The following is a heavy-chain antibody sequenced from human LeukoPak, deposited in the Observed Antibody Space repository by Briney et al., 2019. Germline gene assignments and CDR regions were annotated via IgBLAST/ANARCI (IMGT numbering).Heavy chain of an antibody. CDR3: ARERAMVRGGDAFDI. CDR2: MNPNSGNT. J-gene: IGHJ3*02. CDR1: GYTFTSYD. Sequence: ASVKVSCKASGYTFTSYDINWVRQATGQGLEWMGWMNPNSGNTGYAQKFQGRVTITRNTSISTAYMELSSLRSEDTDVYYCARERAMVRGGDAFDIWGQGTMVTVSS. V-gene: IGHV1-8*03. D-gene: IGHD3-10*01.